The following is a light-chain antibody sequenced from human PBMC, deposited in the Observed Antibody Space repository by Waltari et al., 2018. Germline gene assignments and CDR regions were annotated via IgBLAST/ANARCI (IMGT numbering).Light chain of an antibody. CDR2: DVS. Sequence: HSALTQPASVSGSPGQSITISCTGSSSDIGNYNYVSWYQKHPGKAPKLMIFDVSNRPSGVSNRFSGSKSGNPASLTISGLQAEDEADYYCSSYISSDTLELFGGGTSLTVL. J-gene: IGLJ2*01. CDR3: SSYISSDTLEL. V-gene: IGLV2-14*03. CDR1: SSDIGNYNY.